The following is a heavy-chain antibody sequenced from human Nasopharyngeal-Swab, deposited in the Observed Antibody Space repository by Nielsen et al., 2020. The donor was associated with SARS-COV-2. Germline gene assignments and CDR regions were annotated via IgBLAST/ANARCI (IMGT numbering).Heavy chain of an antibody. J-gene: IGHJ4*02. CDR2: ISSSGSHK. Sequence: WIRQPPGKGLEWVSFISSSGSHKYYADSMKGRFTISRDNAKSSLYLQLSSLRAEDTAVYYCARVEEYYYGSGSLSDNWGQGTLATVSS. CDR3: ARVEEYYYGSGSLSDN. V-gene: IGHV3-21*01. D-gene: IGHD3-10*01.